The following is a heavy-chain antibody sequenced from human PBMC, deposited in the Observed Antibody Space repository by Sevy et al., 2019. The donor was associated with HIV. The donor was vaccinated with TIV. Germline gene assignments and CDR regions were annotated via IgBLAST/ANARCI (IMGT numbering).Heavy chain of an antibody. V-gene: IGHV3-11*01. CDR2: ISSSSSNK. J-gene: IGHJ4*02. D-gene: IGHD6-13*01. CDR3: AKLPTMAAARDDY. Sequence: GGSLRLSCAASGFIFSDYYMSWIRQAPGKGLEWVSYISSSSSNKFYADSVKGRFTISRDNSKNSLYLQMSSLRAEDRAVYFCAKLPTMAAARDDYWGLGILVTVSS. CDR1: GFIFSDYY.